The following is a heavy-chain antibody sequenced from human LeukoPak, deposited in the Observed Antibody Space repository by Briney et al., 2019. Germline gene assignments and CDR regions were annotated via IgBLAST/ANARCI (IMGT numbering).Heavy chain of an antibody. V-gene: IGHV3-23*01. CDR2: ISGSGGST. CDR3: AKGKRKWLVTDFDY. Sequence: GGSLRLSCAASGSTFSSYAMSWVRQAPGKGLEWVSAISGSGGSTYYADSVKGRFTISRDNSKNTLYLQMNSLRAEDTAVYYCAKGKRKWLVTDFDYWGQGTLVTVSS. J-gene: IGHJ4*02. CDR1: GSTFSSYA. D-gene: IGHD6-19*01.